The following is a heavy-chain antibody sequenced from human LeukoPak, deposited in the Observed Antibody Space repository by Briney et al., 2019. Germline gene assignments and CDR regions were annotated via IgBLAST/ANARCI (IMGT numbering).Heavy chain of an antibody. CDR3: ARSITMIVVDPLFYMDV. Sequence: GASVKVSCKASGGTFSSYAISWVRQAPGQGLEWMGWINPNSGGTNYAQKFQGRVTMTGDTSISTAYMELSRLRSDDTAVYYCARSITMIVVDPLFYMDVWGKGTTVTVSS. D-gene: IGHD3-22*01. CDR2: INPNSGGT. J-gene: IGHJ6*03. CDR1: GGTFSSYA. V-gene: IGHV1-2*02.